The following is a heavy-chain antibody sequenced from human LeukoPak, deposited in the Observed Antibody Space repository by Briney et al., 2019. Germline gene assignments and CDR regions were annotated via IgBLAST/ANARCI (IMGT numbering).Heavy chain of an antibody. J-gene: IGHJ3*01. CDR1: GFTFSSYS. CDR3: ARRSAAKDAFDF. CDR2: ISGDAGRT. Sequence: GGSLRLSCAASGFTFSSYSMNWVRQAPGKGLEWVSGISGDAGRTYYADSVKGRFTISRDNAKNTLYLQMNSLRAEDTAVYYCARRSAAKDAFDFWGQGTMVTVSS. D-gene: IGHD6-25*01. V-gene: IGHV3-74*01.